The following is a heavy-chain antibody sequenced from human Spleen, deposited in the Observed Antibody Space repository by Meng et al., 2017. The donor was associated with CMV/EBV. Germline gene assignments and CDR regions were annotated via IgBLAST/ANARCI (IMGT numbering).Heavy chain of an antibody. CDR2: ISYDGSNK. J-gene: IGHJ4*02. V-gene: IGHV3-30-3*01. CDR3: ARAGIPYSSSSLTGY. D-gene: IGHD6-6*01. CDR1: GFTFSSYA. Sequence: LSLTCAASGFTFSSYAMHWVRQAPGKGLEWVAVISYDGSNKYYADSVKGRFTISRDNSKNTLYLQMNSLRAEDTAVYYCARAGIPYSSSSLTGYWGQGTLVTVSS.